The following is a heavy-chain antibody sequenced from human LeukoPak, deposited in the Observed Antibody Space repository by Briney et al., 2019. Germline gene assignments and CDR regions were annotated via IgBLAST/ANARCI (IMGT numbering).Heavy chain of an antibody. Sequence: GGSLRLSCAASGFTFSSCGMHWVRQAPGKGLEWVAVISYDGSNKYYADSVKGRFTISRDNSKNTLYLQMNSLRAEDTAVYYCAKETLYCSSTSCYSYFDYWGQGTLVTVSS. CDR1: GFTFSSCG. CDR3: AKETLYCSSTSCYSYFDY. V-gene: IGHV3-30*18. J-gene: IGHJ4*02. CDR2: ISYDGSNK. D-gene: IGHD2-2*01.